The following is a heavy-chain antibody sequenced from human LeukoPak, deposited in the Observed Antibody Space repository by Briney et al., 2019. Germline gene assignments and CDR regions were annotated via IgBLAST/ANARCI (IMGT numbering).Heavy chain of an antibody. V-gene: IGHV3-9*01. D-gene: IGHD3-22*01. CDR3: AKDIRVDYDGPIDY. J-gene: IGHJ4*02. CDR2: ISWNSGSI. CDR1: GFTFDDYA. Sequence: PGGSLRFSCAASGFTFDDYAMHWVRQAPGKGLEWVSGISWNSGSIGYADSVKGRFTISRDNAKNSLYLQMNSLRAEDTALYYCAKDIRVDYDGPIDYWGQGTLVTVSS.